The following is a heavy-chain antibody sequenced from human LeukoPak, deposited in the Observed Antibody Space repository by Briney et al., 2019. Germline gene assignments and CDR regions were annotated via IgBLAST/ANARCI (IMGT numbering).Heavy chain of an antibody. V-gene: IGHV4-34*01. CDR2: INHSGST. CDR3: ARRASTYYDFWSGYKRNDHYYYYMDV. CDR1: GGFFSGYY. Sequence: SETLSLTCAVYGGFFSGYYWSGIRPPPWKGREWVGEINHSGSTNYNPSLKSQVTISVDTSKNQLYLKLSYVTAAATAVYYCARRASTYYDFWSGYKRNDHYYYYMDVWGKGTTVTVSS. D-gene: IGHD3-3*01. J-gene: IGHJ6*03.